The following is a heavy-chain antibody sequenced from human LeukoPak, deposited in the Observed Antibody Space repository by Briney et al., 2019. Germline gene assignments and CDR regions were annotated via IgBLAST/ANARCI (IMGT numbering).Heavy chain of an antibody. D-gene: IGHD3-22*01. V-gene: IGHV4-34*01. Sequence: PSETLSLTCAVYGGSFSGYYWSWIRQPPGKGLEWIGEINDSGSTNCSPSLKSRVSISVDTSKNQFSLKLSSVTAADTAVYYCVRVIDYDSSGYYLGYWGQGTRVTVSS. CDR3: VRVIDYDSSGYYLGY. CDR2: INDSGST. CDR1: GGSFSGYY. J-gene: IGHJ4*02.